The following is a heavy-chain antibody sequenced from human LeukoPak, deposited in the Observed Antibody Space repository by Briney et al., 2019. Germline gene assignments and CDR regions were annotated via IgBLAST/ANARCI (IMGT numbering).Heavy chain of an antibody. CDR2: ISGNDGRT. CDR3: AKDWADFWSGYFPFDY. J-gene: IGHJ4*02. V-gene: IGHV3-23*01. D-gene: IGHD3-3*01. Sequence: PGGSLRLSCAASGFTFNNYAMNWVRQAPGKGLEWVSAISGNDGRTYYAGSVKGRFTISRDNSKKTVYLQMNSLRAEDTAVYYCAKDWADFWSGYFPFDYWGRGTLVTVSS. CDR1: GFTFNNYA.